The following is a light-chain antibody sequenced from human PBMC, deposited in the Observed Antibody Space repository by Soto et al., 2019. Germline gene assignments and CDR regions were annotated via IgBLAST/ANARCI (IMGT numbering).Light chain of an antibody. V-gene: IGLV2-8*01. CDR1: SSDVGGYNY. CDR3: SSYAGSSNV. J-gene: IGLJ1*01. Sequence: QSVLTQPPSASGSPGQSVAISCTGTSSDVGGYNYVSWYQQHPGKAPKLMIYEVXXXXXXXXXXXXXSKSGNTASLTVSGLQAEDEADYYCSSYAGSSNVFGTGTKVTVL. CDR2: EVX.